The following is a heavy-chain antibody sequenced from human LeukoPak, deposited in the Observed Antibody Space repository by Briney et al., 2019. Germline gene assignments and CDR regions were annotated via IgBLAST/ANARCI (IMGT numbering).Heavy chain of an antibody. CDR3: ARDRPTGASRLFVVQ. J-gene: IGHJ4*02. D-gene: IGHD3-3*01. CDR2: MSSGGTYI. Sequence: PGGSLRLSCAASGFIFSTYSMTWVRQAAGKGLEWVSSMSSGGTYIYYADSVRGRFTISRDNAKNSLSLVMKSLRAEDTAVYYCARDRPTGASRLFVVQWGQGTLVTVFS. V-gene: IGHV3-21*01. CDR1: GFIFSTYS.